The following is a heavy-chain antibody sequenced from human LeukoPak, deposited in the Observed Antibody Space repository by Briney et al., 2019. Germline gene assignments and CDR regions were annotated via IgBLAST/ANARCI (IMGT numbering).Heavy chain of an antibody. CDR2: IYYSGST. D-gene: IGHD5-24*01. J-gene: IGHJ4*02. Sequence: PSETLSLTCTVSGGSISSYYWSWIRQPPGKGLEWIGYIYYSGSTNYNPSLKSRVTISVDTSKNQFSLKLSSVTAADTAVYYCARGGRDGYSTNDHWGQGTLVTVSS. V-gene: IGHV4-59*01. CDR1: GGSISSYY. CDR3: ARGGRDGYSTNDH.